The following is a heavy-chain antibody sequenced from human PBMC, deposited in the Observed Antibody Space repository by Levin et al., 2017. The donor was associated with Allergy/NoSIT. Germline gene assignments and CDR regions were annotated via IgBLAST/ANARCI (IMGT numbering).Heavy chain of an antibody. CDR3: ARESIFGESAFDS. Sequence: SQTLSLTCTVSGGSISSGGYYWSWIRQHPGKGLEWIGYIYYSGSTYYNPSLKSRVTISVDTSKNQFSLKLSSVTAADTAVYYCARESIFGESAFDSWGQGTMVTVSS. D-gene: IGHD3-10*01. CDR1: GGSISSGGYY. V-gene: IGHV4-31*03. CDR2: IYYSGST. J-gene: IGHJ3*02.